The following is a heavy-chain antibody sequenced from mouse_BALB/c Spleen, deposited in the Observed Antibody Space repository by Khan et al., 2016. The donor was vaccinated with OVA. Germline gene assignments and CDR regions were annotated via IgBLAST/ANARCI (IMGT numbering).Heavy chain of an antibody. Sequence: EVELVESGGGLVKPGGSLKLSCAASGFTFSDYYMYWVRQTPEKRLEWVATISDGGSYTYYPDSVKGRFTIPRDNAKNNLYLQMSSRKSEDTAMYSCACAGYGGFAYWGQGTLVTVSA. J-gene: IGHJ3*01. CDR1: GFTFSDYY. CDR3: ACAGYGGFAY. CDR2: ISDGGSYT. V-gene: IGHV5-4*02. D-gene: IGHD1-1*02.